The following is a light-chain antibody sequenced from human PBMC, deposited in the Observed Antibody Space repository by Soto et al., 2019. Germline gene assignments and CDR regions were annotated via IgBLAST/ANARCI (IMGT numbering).Light chain of an antibody. CDR1: RSIASSY. J-gene: IGKJ3*01. V-gene: IGKV3-20*01. CDR3: QHYDNTPPSVT. Sequence: ELVLTQSPGTLSLSPGERATLSCRASRSIASSYLAWYQQRPGQAPRLLVSGTSTRATGIPDRFSGSGSGTDFTLTISRLEPEDFAVYYCQHYDNTPPSVTFGPGTKVDIK. CDR2: GTS.